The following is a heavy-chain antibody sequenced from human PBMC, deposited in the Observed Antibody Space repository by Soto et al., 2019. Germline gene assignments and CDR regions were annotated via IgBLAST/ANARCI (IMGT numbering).Heavy chain of an antibody. CDR3: ARDEEMATIRGAFGY. J-gene: IGHJ4*02. CDR1: GFTFSSYS. D-gene: IGHD5-12*01. V-gene: IGHV3-21*01. Sequence: GGSLRLSCAASGFTFSSYSMNWVRQAPGKGLEWVSSISSSSSYIYYADSVKGRFTISRDNAKNSLYLQMNSLRAEDTAVYYCARDEEMATIRGAFGYWGQGTLVTVSS. CDR2: ISSSSSYI.